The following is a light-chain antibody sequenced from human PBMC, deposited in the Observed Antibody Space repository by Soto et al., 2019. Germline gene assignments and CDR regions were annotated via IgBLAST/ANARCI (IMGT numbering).Light chain of an antibody. CDR3: QQRFNWPWT. CDR2: DAS. J-gene: IGKJ1*01. Sequence: EIVLTQSPATLSLSPGERATLSCRASQSVSSYLAWYQQKPGQAPRLLINDASNRATGIPARFSGSGSWTDFTLTIGSLEPEDFAVYYCQQRFNWPWTFGQGTKVEIK. V-gene: IGKV3-11*01. CDR1: QSVSSY.